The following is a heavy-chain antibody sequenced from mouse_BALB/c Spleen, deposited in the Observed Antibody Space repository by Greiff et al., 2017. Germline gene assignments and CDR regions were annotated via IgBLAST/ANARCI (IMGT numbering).Heavy chain of an antibody. CDR3: ARRSTMIGYAMDY. V-gene: IGHV5-6-2*01. J-gene: IGHJ4*01. CDR2: INSNGGST. D-gene: IGHD2-4*01. CDR1: GFTFSSYY. Sequence: EVKLMESGGGLVKLGGSLKLSCAASGFTFSSYYMSWVRQTPEKRLELVAAINSNGGSTYYPDTVKGRFTISRDNAKNTLYLQMSSLKSEDTALYYCARRSTMIGYAMDYWGQGTSVTVSS.